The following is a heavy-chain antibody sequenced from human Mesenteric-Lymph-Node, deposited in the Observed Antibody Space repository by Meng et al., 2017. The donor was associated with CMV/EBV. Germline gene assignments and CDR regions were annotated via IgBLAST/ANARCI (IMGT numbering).Heavy chain of an antibody. CDR2: INSDGSST. D-gene: IGHD6-19*01. V-gene: IGHV3-74*01. CDR3: ARDSSGWARYFDL. Sequence: CAASGFTFSGYWMHWVRRAPGKGLVWVSRINSDGSSTSYADSVKGRFTISRDNAKNTLYLQTNSLRAEDTAVYYCARDSSGWARYFDLWGRGTLVTVSS. J-gene: IGHJ2*01. CDR1: GFTFSGYW.